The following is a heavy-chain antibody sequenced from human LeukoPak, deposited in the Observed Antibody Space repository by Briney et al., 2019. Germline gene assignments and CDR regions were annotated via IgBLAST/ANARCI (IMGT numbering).Heavy chain of an antibody. J-gene: IGHJ3*02. V-gene: IGHV4-61*02. CDR2: AYTTGTS. CDR1: GDSISSTSYY. Sequence: PSETLSLTCIVSGDSISSTSYYWRWIRQPAGKGVEWVGRAYTTGTSNYNASLKSRVSILVATSKNQFSLKLSSVTAADTAVYYCARWRWPIGIDIWGQGTKVTVS. CDR3: ARWRWPIGIDI. D-gene: IGHD4-23*01.